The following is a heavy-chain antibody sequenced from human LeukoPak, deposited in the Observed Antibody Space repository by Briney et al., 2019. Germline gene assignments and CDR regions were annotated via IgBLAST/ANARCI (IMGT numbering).Heavy chain of an antibody. V-gene: IGHV4-34*09. Sequence: SETLSLTCAVYGGSFSGYYWSWIRQPPGKGLEWIGEINHSGSTYYNPSLKSRVTISVDTSKNQFSLKLSSVTAADTAVYYCARGGDGVKYWGQGTLVTVSS. CDR2: INHSGST. CDR3: ARGGDGVKY. CDR1: GGSFSGYY. D-gene: IGHD3-10*01. J-gene: IGHJ4*02.